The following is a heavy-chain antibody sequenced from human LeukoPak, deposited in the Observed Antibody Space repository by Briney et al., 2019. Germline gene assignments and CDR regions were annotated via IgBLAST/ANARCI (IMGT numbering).Heavy chain of an antibody. CDR3: ARDNAPGYCSSTSCYFSRDWFDP. Sequence: SVKVSCKASGGTFSSYAISWVRQAPGQGLEWMGGIIPIFGTENCAQKFQGRVTITADESTSTAYMELSSLRSEDTAVYYCARDNAPGYCSSTSCYFSRDWFDPWGQGTLVTVSS. CDR2: IIPIFGTE. V-gene: IGHV1-69*01. D-gene: IGHD2-2*01. J-gene: IGHJ5*02. CDR1: GGTFSSYA.